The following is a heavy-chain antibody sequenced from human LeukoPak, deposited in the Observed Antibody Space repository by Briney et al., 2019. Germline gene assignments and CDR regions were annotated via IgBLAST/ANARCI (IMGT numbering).Heavy chain of an antibody. D-gene: IGHD3-10*02. Sequence: GGSLRLSCSASGFTFSSFAMNWVRQAPGKGLEWVSIISGYGDTTYYTDSVKGRFTISRDNAKNSLYLQMNSLRAEDTAVYYCAELGITMIGGVWGKGTTVTISS. CDR1: GFTFSSFA. V-gene: IGHV3-23*01. J-gene: IGHJ6*04. CDR3: AELGITMIGGV. CDR2: ISGYGDTT.